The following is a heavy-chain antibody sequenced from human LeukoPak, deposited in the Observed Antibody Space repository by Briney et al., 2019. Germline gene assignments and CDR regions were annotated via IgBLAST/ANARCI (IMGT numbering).Heavy chain of an antibody. D-gene: IGHD2-21*02. Sequence: PGGSLRLSCAASRFTFSSYTINWVRQAPGKGLEWVSSISGSSYYIYYADSVRGRFTISRDNAKNSVYLQMNSLRAEDTALYYCAKATAGDWFLRAFDIWGQGTMVTVSS. CDR3: AKATAGDWFLRAFDI. J-gene: IGHJ3*02. CDR2: ISGSSYYI. CDR1: RFTFSSYT. V-gene: IGHV3-21*04.